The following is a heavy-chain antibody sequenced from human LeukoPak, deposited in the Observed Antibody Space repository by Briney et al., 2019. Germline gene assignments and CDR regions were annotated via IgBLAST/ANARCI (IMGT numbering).Heavy chain of an antibody. CDR1: GGSISSYY. Sequence: SETLSLTCIVSGGSISSYYWSWIRQPPGKGLEWIGYIYYSGSTNYNPSLKSRVTISVDTSKNQFSLKLSSVIAADTAVYFCARGGVNIDYWGQGTLVTVSS. CDR3: ARGGVNIDY. V-gene: IGHV4-59*01. J-gene: IGHJ4*02. D-gene: IGHD3-10*01. CDR2: IYYSGST.